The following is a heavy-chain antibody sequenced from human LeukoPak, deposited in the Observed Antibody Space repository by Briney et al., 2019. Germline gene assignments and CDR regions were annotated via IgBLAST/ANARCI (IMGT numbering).Heavy chain of an antibody. CDR1: GYTLTELS. J-gene: IGHJ6*02. CDR2: FDPEDGET. CDR3: ATDLVGATTDYYYGMDV. D-gene: IGHD1-26*01. V-gene: IGHV1-24*01. Sequence: RASVTVSCKVSGYTLTELSMHWVRQAPGKGLEGMGGFDPEDGETIYAQKFQGRVTMTEDTSTDTAYMELSSLRSEDTAVYYCATDLVGATTDYYYGMDVWGQGTTVTVSS.